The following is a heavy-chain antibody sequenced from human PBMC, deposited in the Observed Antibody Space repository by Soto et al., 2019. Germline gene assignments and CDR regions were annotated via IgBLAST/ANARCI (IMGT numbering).Heavy chain of an antibody. V-gene: IGHV1-69*01. D-gene: IGHD6-25*01. Sequence: QVQLAQSGAEVRKPGSSVKVSCRASGGSFSDFAFSWVRQDPGQGLEWMGGSIPMFAGTKYAKRFQGRITITAAASTRTVYLALSSLSSDDAAVYYCARGGIVAVPAALSSYDAYTNYRFDSWGQGTLVSVSS. CDR1: GGSFSDFA. J-gene: IGHJ4*02. CDR2: SIPMFAGT. CDR3: ARGGIVAVPAALSSYDAYTNYRFDS.